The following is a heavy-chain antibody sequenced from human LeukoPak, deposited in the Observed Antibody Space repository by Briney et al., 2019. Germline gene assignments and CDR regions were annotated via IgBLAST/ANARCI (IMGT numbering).Heavy chain of an antibody. Sequence: GGSLRLSCAASGFTFSSYSMNWVRQAPGKGLEWVSSISSSSSYIYYADSVKGRFTISRDNAKNPLYLQMNSLRAEDTAVYYCARVSRNAFDIWGQGTMVTVSS. J-gene: IGHJ3*02. D-gene: IGHD2/OR15-2a*01. V-gene: IGHV3-21*01. CDR2: ISSSSSYI. CDR1: GFTFSSYS. CDR3: ARVSRNAFDI.